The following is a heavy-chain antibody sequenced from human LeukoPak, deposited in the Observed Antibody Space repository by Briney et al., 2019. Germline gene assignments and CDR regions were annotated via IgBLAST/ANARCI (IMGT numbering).Heavy chain of an antibody. CDR1: GFTFSSYS. Sequence: SGGSLRLSCAASGFTFSSYSMNWVRQAPGKGLEWVANIKQDGSETNYVDSVKGRFTISRDNAKNSLYLQMNSLRAEDTAVYYCARAGGSSWADYWGQGTLVTVSS. V-gene: IGHV3-7*01. D-gene: IGHD6-13*01. J-gene: IGHJ4*02. CDR3: ARAGGSSWADY. CDR2: IKQDGSET.